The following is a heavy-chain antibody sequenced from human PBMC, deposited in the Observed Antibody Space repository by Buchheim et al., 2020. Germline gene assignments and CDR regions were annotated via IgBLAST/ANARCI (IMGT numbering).Heavy chain of an antibody. CDR3: TRDRGWQQFGY. V-gene: IGHV3-7*04. Sequence: EVQLVESGGGLVQTGGSLRLSCAASGFTFSDSWMTWVHQAPGKGLERVANVNQDGSETYYVDSVKGRFTISRDNAKNSLYLQMNSLRAEDTAVYYCTRDRGWQQFGYWGQGTL. CDR1: GFTFSDSW. D-gene: IGHD5-24*01. CDR2: VNQDGSET. J-gene: IGHJ4*02.